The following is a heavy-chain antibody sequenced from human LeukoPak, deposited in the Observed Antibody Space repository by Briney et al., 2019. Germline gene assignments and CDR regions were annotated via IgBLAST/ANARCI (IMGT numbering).Heavy chain of an antibody. CDR1: GYIFADYY. V-gene: IGHV1-46*01. CDR2: IKPSGGST. Sequence: ASVKVSCKASGYIFADYYIHWVRQAPGQGLEWMGWIKPSGGSTSYAQKFQGRVTMTRDTSTSTVYMELSSLRSEDTAVYYCARASPPSYYYGSGSDPDAFDIWGQGTMVTVSS. D-gene: IGHD3-10*01. J-gene: IGHJ3*02. CDR3: ARASPPSYYYGSGSDPDAFDI.